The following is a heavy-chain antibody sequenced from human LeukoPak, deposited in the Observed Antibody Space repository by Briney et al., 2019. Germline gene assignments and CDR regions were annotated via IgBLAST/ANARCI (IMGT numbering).Heavy chain of an antibody. Sequence: SVKVSCKASGGTFSSYAISWVRQAPGQGLEWMGGIIPIFGTANYAQKFQGRVTITADESTSTAYMELSSLRSEDTAVYYCARVSLGYDILTGYYTKTYYYYYYMYVWGKGTTVTISS. V-gene: IGHV1-69*01. D-gene: IGHD3-9*01. J-gene: IGHJ6*03. CDR2: IIPIFGTA. CDR1: GGTFSSYA. CDR3: ARVSLGYDILTGYYTKTYYYYYYMYV.